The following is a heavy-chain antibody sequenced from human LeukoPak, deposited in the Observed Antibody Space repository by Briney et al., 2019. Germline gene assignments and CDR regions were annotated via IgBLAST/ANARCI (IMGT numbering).Heavy chain of an antibody. CDR3: ARDRDSSGYYDYFDY. J-gene: IGHJ4*02. CDR1: GYTFTGYY. CDR2: INPNSGGT. Sequence: GASVKVSCKASGYTFTGYYMHWVRQAPGQGLEWMGWINPNSGGTNYAQKFQGRVTMTRDTSISTAYMELSRLRSDDTAVYYCARDRDSSGYYDYFDYWGQGTLVTVSS. D-gene: IGHD3-22*01. V-gene: IGHV1-2*02.